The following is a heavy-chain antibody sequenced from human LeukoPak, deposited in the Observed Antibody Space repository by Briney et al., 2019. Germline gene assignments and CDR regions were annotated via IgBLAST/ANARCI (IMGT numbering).Heavy chain of an antibody. V-gene: IGHV3-33*06. Sequence: GGSLRLSCAASGFTFSSYGMHWVRQAPGKGLEWAAVIWYDGSNKYYADSVKGRFTISRDNSKNTLYLQMNSLRAEDTAVYYCAKDLYSSSHYYYYYMDVWGKGTTVTVSS. CDR1: GFTFSSYG. CDR2: IWYDGSNK. D-gene: IGHD6-6*01. J-gene: IGHJ6*03. CDR3: AKDLYSSSHYYYYYMDV.